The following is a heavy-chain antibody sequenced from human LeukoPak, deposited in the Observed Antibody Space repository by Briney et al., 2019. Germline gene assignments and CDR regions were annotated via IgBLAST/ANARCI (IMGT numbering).Heavy chain of an antibody. CDR3: AREDSSDYYSGHFDS. CDR1: GGSISSGGYS. CDR2: ISYSGST. D-gene: IGHD3-22*01. V-gene: IGHV4-31*11. Sequence: EPSETLSLTCAVSGGSISSGGYSWTWIRQHPGKGLEWIGYISYSGSTFYNPSLQTRIAMSPDTSKSQFSLKLSSVSAADTAVYFCAREDSSDYYSGHFDSWGQGTLVTVSS. J-gene: IGHJ4*02.